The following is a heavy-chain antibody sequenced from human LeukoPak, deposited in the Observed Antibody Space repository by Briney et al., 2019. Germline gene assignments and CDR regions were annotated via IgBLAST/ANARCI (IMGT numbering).Heavy chain of an antibody. D-gene: IGHD2-2*01. CDR3: ATDNLEASWGSPGDY. CDR2: INPNSAGT. Sequence: ASVKVSCMASGYTFTGYYMHWVRQAPGQGLEWMGWINPNSAGTNYTQEFQGRVTLTRDTSMSTAYMEISRLTSEDTAVYYCATDNLEASWGSPGDYWGQGTLVTVSS. V-gene: IGHV1-2*02. CDR1: GYTFTGYY. J-gene: IGHJ4*02.